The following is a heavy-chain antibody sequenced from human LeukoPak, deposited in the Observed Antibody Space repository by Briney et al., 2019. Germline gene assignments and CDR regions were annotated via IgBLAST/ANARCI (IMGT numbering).Heavy chain of an antibody. CDR2: INHSGST. CDR1: GGSFSGYY. J-gene: IGHJ6*03. Sequence: KTSETLSLTCAVYGGSFSGYYWSWIRQPPGKGLEWIGEINHSGSTNYNPSLKSRVTISVDTSKNQFSLKLSSVTAADTAVYYCARGIVGATFGYYYYTDVWGKGTTVTISS. D-gene: IGHD1-26*01. CDR3: ARGIVGATFGYYYYTDV. V-gene: IGHV4-34*01.